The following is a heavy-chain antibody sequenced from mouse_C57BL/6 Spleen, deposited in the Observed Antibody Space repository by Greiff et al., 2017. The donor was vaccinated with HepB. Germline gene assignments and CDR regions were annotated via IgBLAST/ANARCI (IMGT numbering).Heavy chain of an antibody. D-gene: IGHD1-1*01. CDR2: IDPEDGDT. CDR1: GFNIKDYY. Sequence: EVQLQQSGAELVRPGASVKLSCTASGFNIKDYYMHWVKQRPEQGLEWIGRIDPEDGDTEYAPKFQGKATMTADTSYNTAYLQLSRLTSEDTDVYYCTTHREITTGFAYWGQGTLVTVSA. J-gene: IGHJ3*01. V-gene: IGHV14-1*01. CDR3: TTHREITTGFAY.